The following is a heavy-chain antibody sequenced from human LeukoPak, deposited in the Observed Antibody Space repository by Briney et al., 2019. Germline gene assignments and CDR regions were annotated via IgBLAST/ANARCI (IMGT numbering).Heavy chain of an antibody. CDR2: ISYDGSNK. Sequence: GGSLRLSCAASGFTFSSYAMQWVRQAPGKGLEWVAVISYDGSNKYYADSVKGRFTISRDNFKNTLYLQMNSLRAEDTAVYYCVRDLGGRSGHWGQGTLVTVSS. CDR3: VRDLGGRSGH. J-gene: IGHJ4*02. CDR1: GFTFSSYA. V-gene: IGHV3-30-3*01. D-gene: IGHD1-26*01.